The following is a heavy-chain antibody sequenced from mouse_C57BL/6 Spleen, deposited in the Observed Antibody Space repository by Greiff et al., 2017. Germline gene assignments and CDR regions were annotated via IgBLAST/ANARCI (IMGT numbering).Heavy chain of an antibody. Sequence: EVKLVESGAGLVKPGGSLKLSCAASGFTFSSYAMSWVRQTPEKRLEWVAYISSGGDYIYYADTVKGRFTISRDNARNTLYLQMSSLKSEDTAMYYCTREGSSGYAMDYWGQGTSVTVSS. D-gene: IGHD1-1*01. V-gene: IGHV5-9-1*02. CDR1: GFTFSSYA. CDR3: TREGSSGYAMDY. J-gene: IGHJ4*01. CDR2: ISSGGDYI.